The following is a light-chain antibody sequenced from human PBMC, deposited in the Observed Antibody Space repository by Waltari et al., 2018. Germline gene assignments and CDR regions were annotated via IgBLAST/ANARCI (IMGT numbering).Light chain of an antibody. CDR2: DVS. CDR3: CSYAGSSTFV. Sequence: QSALTHPASVSGSPVQSITISCTGTSTYVGVYNSVSWYQQHPGKAPKLMIYDVSKRPSGVSNRFSGSKSGNTASLTISGLQAEDEADYYCCSYAGSSTFVLGTGTKVTVL. J-gene: IGLJ1*01. CDR1: STYVGVYNS. V-gene: IGLV2-23*02.